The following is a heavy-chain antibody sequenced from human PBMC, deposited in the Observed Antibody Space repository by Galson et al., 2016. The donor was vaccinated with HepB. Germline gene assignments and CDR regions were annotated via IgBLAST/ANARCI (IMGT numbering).Heavy chain of an antibody. J-gene: IGHJ1*01. CDR3: ARSGGSAGMY. D-gene: IGHD3-16*01. CDR2: MHDSGST. CDR1: GGSISGKY. V-gene: IGHV4-59*08. Sequence: SETLSLTCSVSGGSISGKYWSWTRQLPGKGLEWIAYMHDSGSTRYNPSLKSRVTISADTSINQFSLRLSSATAGDTAVYYCARSGGSAGMYWGQGTLVTVSS.